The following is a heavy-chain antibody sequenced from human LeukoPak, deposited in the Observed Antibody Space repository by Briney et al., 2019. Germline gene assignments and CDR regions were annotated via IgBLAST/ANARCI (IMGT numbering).Heavy chain of an antibody. D-gene: IGHD5-18*01. CDR3: ARQRLGYSYGYDY. CDR2: IYPGDSDT. V-gene: IGHV5-51*01. Sequence: GESLKISCKGSEYSSTSYWIGWVRQMPGKGLEWMGIIYPGDSDTRYSPSFQGQVTISADKSISTAYLQWSSLKASDTAMYYCARQRLGYSYGYDYWGQGTLVTVSS. CDR1: EYSSTSYW. J-gene: IGHJ4*02.